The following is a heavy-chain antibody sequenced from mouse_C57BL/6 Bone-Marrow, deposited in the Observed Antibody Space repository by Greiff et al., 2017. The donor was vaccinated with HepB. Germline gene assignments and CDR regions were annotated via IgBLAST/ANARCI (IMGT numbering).Heavy chain of an antibody. Sequence: QVQLQQSGPELVKPGASVKISCKASGYAFSSSWMNWVKQRPGKGLEWIGRIYPGDGDTKYNGKFKGKATLTADKSSSTAYMQLSSLTSEDSAVYFCARGYYYGSSYVATNQAWCAYWGQGTLVTVSA. CDR1: GYAFSSSW. J-gene: IGHJ3*01. V-gene: IGHV1-82*01. CDR3: ARGYYYGSSYVATNQAWCAY. CDR2: IYPGDGDT. D-gene: IGHD1-1*01.